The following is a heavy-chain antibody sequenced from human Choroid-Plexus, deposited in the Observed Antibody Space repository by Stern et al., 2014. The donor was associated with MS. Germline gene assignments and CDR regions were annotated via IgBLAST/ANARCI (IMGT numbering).Heavy chain of an antibody. CDR1: GYNLTTYA. J-gene: IGHJ4*02. V-gene: IGHV7-4-1*02. CDR3: ATWGAGSSPPLFY. Sequence: MQLVESGSELKKPGASVKVSCRASGYNLTTYAITWVRQAPGQGLEWMGWINTKTGNPTFAQGFTGRFVFSLDTSINTAFLQISSLKAEDSALYYCATWGAGSSPPLFYWGQGTLVTVSS. CDR2: INTKTGNP. D-gene: IGHD6-6*01.